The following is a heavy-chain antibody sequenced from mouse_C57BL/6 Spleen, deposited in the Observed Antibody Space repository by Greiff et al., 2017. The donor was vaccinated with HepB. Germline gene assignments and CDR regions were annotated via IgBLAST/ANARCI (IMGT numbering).Heavy chain of an antibody. D-gene: IGHD1-1*01. V-gene: IGHV1-50*01. CDR3: ARGPYYYGSSSWFAY. Sequence: QVQLQQPGAELVKPGASVKLSCKASGYTFTSYWMQWVKQRPGQGLEWIGEIDPSDSYTNYNQKFKGKATLTVDTSSSTAYMQLSSLTSEDSAVYYCARGPYYYGSSSWFAYWGQGTLVTVSA. CDR1: GYTFTSYW. CDR2: IDPSDSYT. J-gene: IGHJ3*01.